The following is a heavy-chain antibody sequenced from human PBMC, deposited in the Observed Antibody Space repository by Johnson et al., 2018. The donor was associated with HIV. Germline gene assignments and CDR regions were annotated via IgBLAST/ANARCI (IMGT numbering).Heavy chain of an antibody. V-gene: IGHV3-15*01. CDR3: TSMTTGKTPPVGAFDI. CDR1: GFTFSNAW. J-gene: IGHJ3*02. Sequence: EVQLVESGGGLVQPGGSLRLSCAASGFTFSNAWMNWVRQAPGKGLEWVGRIKSESDGGTTDYPTPVKGRFTLSRDDSKNTAYLQMNSLKTEDTAVYYCTSMTTGKTPPVGAFDIWGQGTMVTVSS. CDR2: IKSESDGGTT. D-gene: IGHD4-11*01.